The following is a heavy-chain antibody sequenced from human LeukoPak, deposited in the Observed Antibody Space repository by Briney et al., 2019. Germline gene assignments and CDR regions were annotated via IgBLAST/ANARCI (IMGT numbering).Heavy chain of an antibody. D-gene: IGHD5-18*01. CDR3: ARQDVQLGIDY. CDR2: IYYSGST. V-gene: IGHV4-59*08. J-gene: IGHJ4*02. CDR1: GGSISGYY. Sequence: PSETLSLTCTVSGGSISGYYWSWIRQPPGKGLEWIGYIYYSGSTNYNPSLKSRVTISVDTSKNQFSLKLSSVTAADTAVYYCARQDVQLGIDYWGQGALVTVSS.